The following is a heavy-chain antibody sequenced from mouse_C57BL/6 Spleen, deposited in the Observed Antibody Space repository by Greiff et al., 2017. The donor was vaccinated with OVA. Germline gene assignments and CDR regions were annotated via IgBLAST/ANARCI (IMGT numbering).Heavy chain of an antibody. D-gene: IGHD4-1*01. CDR1: GYTFTSYW. CDR3: ARKEGTGTFDY. Sequence: QVQLKESGAELVKPGASVKLSCKASGYTFTSYWMHWVKQRPGQGLEWIGMIHPNSGSTNYNEKFKSKATLTVDKSSSTAYMQLSSLTSEDSAVYYCARKEGTGTFDYWGQGTTLTVSS. V-gene: IGHV1-64*01. CDR2: IHPNSGST. J-gene: IGHJ2*01.